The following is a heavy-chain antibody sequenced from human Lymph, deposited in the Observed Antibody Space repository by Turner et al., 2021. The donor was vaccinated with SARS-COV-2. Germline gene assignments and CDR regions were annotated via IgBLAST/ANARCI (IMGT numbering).Heavy chain of an antibody. J-gene: IGHJ6*02. V-gene: IGHV3-53*01. CDR2: IYSGGTT. D-gene: IGHD6-13*01. Sequence: EVQLVEPGGGLIQPGGSLRLSCAASGIIVSRNYMNWVRQDPGKGLEWVSVIYSGGTTYYADSVKGRFTISRDNSKNTLYLQMNSLRVEDTAVYYCARDLGTYGMDVWGQGTTVTVSS. CDR1: GIIVSRNY. CDR3: ARDLGTYGMDV.